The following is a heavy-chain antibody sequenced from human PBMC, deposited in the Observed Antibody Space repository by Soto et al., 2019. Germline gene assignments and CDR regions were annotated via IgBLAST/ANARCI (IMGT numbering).Heavy chain of an antibody. Sequence: SVKVSCKASGFTFTSSAVQWVRQARGQRLEWIGWIVVGSGNTNYAQKFQERVTITRDMSTSTAYMELSSLRSEDTAVYYCAAVIGWAYYYYYGMDVWGQGTTVTVSS. CDR3: AAVIGWAYYYYYGMDV. J-gene: IGHJ6*02. CDR2: IVVGSGNT. D-gene: IGHD6-19*01. V-gene: IGHV1-58*01. CDR1: GFTFTSSA.